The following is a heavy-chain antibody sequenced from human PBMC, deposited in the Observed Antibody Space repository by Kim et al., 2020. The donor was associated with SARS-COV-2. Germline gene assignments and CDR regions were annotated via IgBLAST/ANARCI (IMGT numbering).Heavy chain of an antibody. V-gene: IGHV3-7*03. CDR3: AWHMVRGVTDFDY. J-gene: IGHJ4*02. Sequence: VDSVKGQFTISRDNAKNSLYLQMNSLRAEDTAVYYCAWHMVRGVTDFDYWGQGTLVTVSS. D-gene: IGHD3-10*01.